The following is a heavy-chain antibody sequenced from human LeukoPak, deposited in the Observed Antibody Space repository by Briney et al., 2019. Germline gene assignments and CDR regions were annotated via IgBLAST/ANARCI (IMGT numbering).Heavy chain of an antibody. CDR3: ARDLRYFDWLTYYYYYGMDV. D-gene: IGHD3-9*01. CDR2: INPSGGST. J-gene: IGHJ6*02. V-gene: IGHV1-46*01. Sequence: ASVKVSCKASGGTFSSYAISWVRQAPGQGLEWMGIINPSGGSTSYAQKFQGRVTMTRDTSTSTVYMELSSLRSEDTAVYYCARDLRYFDWLTYYYYYGMDVWGQGTTVTVSS. CDR1: GGTFSSYA.